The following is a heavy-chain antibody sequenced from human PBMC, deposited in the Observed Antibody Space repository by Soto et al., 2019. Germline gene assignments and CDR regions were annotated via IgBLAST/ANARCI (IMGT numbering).Heavy chain of an antibody. V-gene: IGHV1-69*12. Sequence: QVQLVQSGAEVKKHGSSVKVSCKASGGPFNTYAISWVRQAPGQGLEWMGGIIPVFGRVTYAQKFQGRVTITADDSTSTAYMELSKLSAEETAIYFCDDLSLGDCITTTCPPDYWGQGTLVTVSS. CDR2: IIPVFGRV. D-gene: IGHD2-2*01. CDR1: GGPFNTYA. CDR3: DDLSLGDCITTTCPPDY. J-gene: IGHJ4*02.